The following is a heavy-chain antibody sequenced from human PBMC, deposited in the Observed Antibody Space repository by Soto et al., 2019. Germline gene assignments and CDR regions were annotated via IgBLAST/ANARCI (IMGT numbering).Heavy chain of an antibody. CDR2: IYYSGST. CDR3: ARHAATIYCSSTSCYDLGGEFDP. D-gene: IGHD2-2*01. J-gene: IGHJ5*02. Sequence: PSETLSLTCTVSGGSTSSSSYYWGWIRQPPGKGLEWIGSIYYSGSTYYNPSLKSRVTISVDTSKNQFSLKLSSVTAADTAVYYCARHAATIYCSSTSCYDLGGEFDPWGQGTLVTVSS. V-gene: IGHV4-39*01. CDR1: GGSTSSSSYY.